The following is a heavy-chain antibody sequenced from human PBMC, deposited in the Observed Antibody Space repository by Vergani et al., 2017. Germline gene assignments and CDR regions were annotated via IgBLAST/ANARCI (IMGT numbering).Heavy chain of an antibody. J-gene: IGHJ4*02. V-gene: IGHV3-30*03. CDR1: GFTFSNYG. CDR2: ISYDGSNK. D-gene: IGHD1-1*01. Sequence: QVQLVESGGGVVQPGISLRLSCAASGFTFSNYGMHWVRQAPGKGLEWVAFISYDGSNKYYADSVMGRFTISRDNSKNTLYLQMNSLRAEDTSMYYCARDNWRDWGQGTLVTVSS. CDR3: ARDNWRD.